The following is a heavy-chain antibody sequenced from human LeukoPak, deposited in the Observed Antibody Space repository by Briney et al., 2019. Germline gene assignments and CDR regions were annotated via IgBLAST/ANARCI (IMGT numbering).Heavy chain of an antibody. CDR3: AKDLLRGYSSSHEYFQH. J-gene: IGHJ1*01. Sequence: GRSLRLSCAASGFTFSSHGMHWVRQAPGKGLEWVAVIWYDGSNKYYADSVKGRFTISRDNSKNTLYLQMNSLRAEDTAVYYCAKDLLRGYSSSHEYFQHWGQGTLVTVSS. CDR2: IWYDGSNK. CDR1: GFTFSSHG. V-gene: IGHV3-33*06. D-gene: IGHD6-13*01.